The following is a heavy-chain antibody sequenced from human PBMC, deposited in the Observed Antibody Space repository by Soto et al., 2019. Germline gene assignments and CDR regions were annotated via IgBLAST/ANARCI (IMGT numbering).Heavy chain of an antibody. Sequence: SETLSLTCAVYGGSFSGYYWSWIRQPPGKGLEWIGEINHSGSTNYNPSLKSRVTISVDTPKNQFSLKLSSVTAADTAVYYCARGGLMGRSSGWNMGSYYFDYWGQGTLVTVSS. J-gene: IGHJ4*02. V-gene: IGHV4-34*01. D-gene: IGHD6-19*01. CDR1: GGSFSGYY. CDR2: INHSGST. CDR3: ARGGLMGRSSGWNMGSYYFDY.